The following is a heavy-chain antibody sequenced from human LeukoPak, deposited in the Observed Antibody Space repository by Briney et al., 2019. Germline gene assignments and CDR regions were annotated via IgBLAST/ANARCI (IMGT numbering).Heavy chain of an antibody. J-gene: IGHJ4*02. CDR1: GFTFGDYA. CDR3: TRDFPSLYYYHSPLGDY. Sequence: NPGRSLRLSCTASGFTFGDYAMSWFRQAPGKGLEWVGFIRSKAYGGTTEYAASVKGRFTISRDDSKSIAYLQMNSLKTEDTAAYYCTRDFPSLYYYHSPLGDYWGQGTLVTVSS. V-gene: IGHV3-49*05. CDR2: IRSKAYGGTT. D-gene: IGHD3-22*01.